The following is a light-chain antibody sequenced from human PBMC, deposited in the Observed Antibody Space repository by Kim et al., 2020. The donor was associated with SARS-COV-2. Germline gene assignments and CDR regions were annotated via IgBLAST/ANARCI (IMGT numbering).Light chain of an antibody. CDR2: DAS. Sequence: EIVLTQSPATLSLSPGERATLSCRASQSVSSYLAWYQQKHGQAPRLLIYDASNRATGIPARFSGSGSGTDFTLTISSLEPEDFAVYYCQLRSNWPPTFGQGTKVEIK. CDR1: QSVSSY. V-gene: IGKV3-11*01. J-gene: IGKJ1*01. CDR3: QLRSNWPPT.